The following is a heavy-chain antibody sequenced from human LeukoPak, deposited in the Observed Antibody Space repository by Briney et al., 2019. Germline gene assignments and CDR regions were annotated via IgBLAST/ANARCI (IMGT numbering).Heavy chain of an antibody. Sequence: ASVKVSCKASGYTFTSYGISWVRQAPGQGLEWMGWISGYNGNTKNVQKFRGRVTTTTDTSTSTAYMELRSLRSDDTAVYYCARMAYDILTGYFQPNWFDPWGQGTLVTVSS. J-gene: IGHJ5*02. V-gene: IGHV1-18*01. CDR2: ISGYNGNT. CDR1: GYTFTSYG. D-gene: IGHD3-9*01. CDR3: ARMAYDILTGYFQPNWFDP.